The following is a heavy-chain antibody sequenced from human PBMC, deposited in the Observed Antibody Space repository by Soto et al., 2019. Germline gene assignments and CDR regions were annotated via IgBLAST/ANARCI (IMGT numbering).Heavy chain of an antibody. D-gene: IGHD6-13*01. CDR2: IIPIFGTA. V-gene: IGHV1-69*01. Sequence: QVQLVQSGAEVKKPGSSVKVSCKASGGTFSSYAISWVRQAPGQGLEWMGGIIPIFGTANYAQQFQGRVTITADESTSTAYMELSSLRSEDTAVYYCARDKSSSWYGAYYYGMDVWGQGTTVTVSS. J-gene: IGHJ6*02. CDR1: GGTFSSYA. CDR3: ARDKSSSWYGAYYYGMDV.